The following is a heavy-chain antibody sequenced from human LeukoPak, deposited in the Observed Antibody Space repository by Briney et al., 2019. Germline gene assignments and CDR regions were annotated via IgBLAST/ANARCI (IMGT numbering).Heavy chain of an antibody. D-gene: IGHD3-22*01. CDR3: ARVTTGTYYDY. CDR2: VNPKSGGT. CDR1: GYTFTDYY. V-gene: IGHV1-2*02. J-gene: IGHJ4*02. Sequence: ASVKVSCKASGYTFTDYYMHWVRQAPGQGLEWMGWVNPKSGGTNYAQKFQGRVTMTRDTSISTAYMELSRLTSGDTAVYYCARVTTGTYYDYWGQGTLVTVSS.